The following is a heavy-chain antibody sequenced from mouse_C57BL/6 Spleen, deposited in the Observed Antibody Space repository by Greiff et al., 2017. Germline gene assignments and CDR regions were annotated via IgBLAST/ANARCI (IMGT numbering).Heavy chain of an antibody. CDR1: GYTFTDYE. V-gene: IGHV1-15*01. Sequence: QVHVKQSGAELVRPGASVTLSCKASGYTFTDYEMHWVKQTPVHGLEWIGAIDPETGGTAYNQKFKGKAILTADKSSSTAYMELRSLTSEDSAVYYCTRELVYWGQGTTLTVSS. CDR3: TRELVY. D-gene: IGHD4-1*01. CDR2: IDPETGGT. J-gene: IGHJ2*01.